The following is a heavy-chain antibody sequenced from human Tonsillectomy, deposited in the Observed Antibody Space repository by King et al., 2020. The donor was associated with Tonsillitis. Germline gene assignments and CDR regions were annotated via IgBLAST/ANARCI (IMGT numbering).Heavy chain of an antibody. D-gene: IGHD6-19*01. J-gene: IGHJ6*02. V-gene: IGHV1-8*01. Sequence: QLVQSGAEVKKPGASVKVSCEASGYTFTSYDINWVRQATGQGLEWMGSMNPNSGNTAYAQKFQGRVTMTRNTSISTAYMERSSLRSEDTAVYYCARGVDSRGRLDYYYYGMDVWGQGTTVTVSS. CDR2: MNPNSGNT. CDR1: GYTFTSYD. CDR3: ARGVDSRGRLDYYYYGMDV.